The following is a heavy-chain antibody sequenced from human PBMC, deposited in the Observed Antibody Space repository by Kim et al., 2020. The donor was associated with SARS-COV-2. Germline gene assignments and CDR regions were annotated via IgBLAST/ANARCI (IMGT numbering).Heavy chain of an antibody. Sequence: ASVKVSCKASGYTFTSYGISWVRQAPGQGLEWMGWISAYNGNTNYAQKLQGRVTMTTDTSTSTAYMELRSLRSDDTAVYYCARDLRIDGTVTSVYYYGMDVWGQGTTVTVSS. CDR1: GYTFTSYG. D-gene: IGHD4-17*01. CDR3: ARDLRIDGTVTSVYYYGMDV. J-gene: IGHJ6*02. V-gene: IGHV1-18*04. CDR2: ISAYNGNT.